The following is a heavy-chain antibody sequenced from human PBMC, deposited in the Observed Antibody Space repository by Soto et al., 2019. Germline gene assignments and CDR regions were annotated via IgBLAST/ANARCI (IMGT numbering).Heavy chain of an antibody. V-gene: IGHV1-18*01. CDR1: GYTFTDYG. D-gene: IGHD1-1*01. J-gene: IGHJ4*02. CDR3: AKDDLTVEAPGTGVDY. CDR2: ISPYTGNT. Sequence: VHLVQSGPEVKKPGASVKVSCKASGYTFTDYGVSWVRQAPGQGLEWMGWISPYTGNTDYAQKFQGRVTMTTDTYPSTAYMELGSLRSDDTAVYYCAKDDLTVEAPGTGVDYWGQGTLVTVSS.